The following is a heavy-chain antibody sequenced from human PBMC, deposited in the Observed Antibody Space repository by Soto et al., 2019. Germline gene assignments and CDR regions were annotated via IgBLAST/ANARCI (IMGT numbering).Heavy chain of an antibody. V-gene: IGHV1-69*01. CDR3: ARDRIAGSNYHYGMDV. CDR2: IIPIFGTA. J-gene: IGHJ6*02. D-gene: IGHD6-13*01. CDR1: GGTFSSFA. Sequence: QVHLVQSGAEVKKPGSSVKVSCKASGGTFSSFAISWVRQAPGQGLEWMGGIIPIFGTANYAQKVQGRVTITADESTSTAYMELSSLRSEDTAVYYCARDRIAGSNYHYGMDVWGQGTTVTVSS.